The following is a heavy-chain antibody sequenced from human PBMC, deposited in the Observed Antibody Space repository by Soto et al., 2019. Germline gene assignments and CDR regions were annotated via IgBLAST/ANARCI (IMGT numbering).Heavy chain of an antibody. Sequence: SETLSLTCAVYGGSFSGYYWSWIRQPPGKGLEWIGEINHSGSTNYNPSLKSRVTISVDTSKNPFSLKLSSVTAADTAVYYCARGRYYYDSSGYYYDYYYYYGMDVWGQGTTVTVSS. V-gene: IGHV4-34*01. CDR2: INHSGST. J-gene: IGHJ6*02. D-gene: IGHD3-22*01. CDR1: GGSFSGYY. CDR3: ARGRYYYDSSGYYYDYYYYYGMDV.